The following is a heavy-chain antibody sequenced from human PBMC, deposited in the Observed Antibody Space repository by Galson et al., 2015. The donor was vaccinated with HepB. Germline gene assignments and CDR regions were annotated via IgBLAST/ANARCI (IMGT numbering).Heavy chain of an antibody. V-gene: IGHV3-23*01. Sequence: SLRLSCAASGFTFSSYAMRWVRQPPGKGLEWVSSISKSTTITNYVDSVKGRFTMSRDDSKSTLYLQMSGLRAEDTAIYYCATGFKLAWASWGQGTLVTVSS. CDR1: GFTFSSYA. D-gene: IGHD3-16*01. J-gene: IGHJ5*02. CDR2: ISKSTTIT. CDR3: ATGFKLAWAS.